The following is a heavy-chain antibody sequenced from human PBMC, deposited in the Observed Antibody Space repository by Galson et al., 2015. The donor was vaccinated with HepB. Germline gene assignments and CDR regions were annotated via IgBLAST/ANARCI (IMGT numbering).Heavy chain of an antibody. J-gene: IGHJ4*02. Sequence: SETLSLTCTVSGGSISSYYWSWIRQPPGKGLEWIGYIYYSGSTNYNPSLKSRVTISVDTSKNQFSLELSSVTAADTAVYYCARLYNDYYDSSGYYYDYWGQGTLVTVSS. D-gene: IGHD3-22*01. CDR3: ARLYNDYYDSSGYYYDY. CDR1: GGSISSYY. V-gene: IGHV4-59*01. CDR2: IYYSGST.